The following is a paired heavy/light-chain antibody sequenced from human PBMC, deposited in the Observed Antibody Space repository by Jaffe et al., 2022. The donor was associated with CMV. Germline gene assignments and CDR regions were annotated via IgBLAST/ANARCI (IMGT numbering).Light chain of an antibody. V-gene: IGKV4-1*01. CDR2: WTS. CDR3: QQYYSTPQT. J-gene: IGKJ1*01. CDR1: QSVLSSSDNQNY. Sequence: DIVMTQSPDSLAVSLGERATINCKSSQSVLSSSDNQNYLAWYQQKPGQPPKLLIYWTSTRESGVPDRFSGSGSGTDFTLTISSLQAADVAVYYCQQYYSTPQTFGQGTKVEIK.
Heavy chain of an antibody. CDR1: GGTFNNYA. J-gene: IGHJ3*02. Sequence: QVQLVQSGAEVKKPGSSVKVSCKASGGTFNNYAINWVRQAPGQGLEWMGRIIPILGITNYAQTFQGRVTITADKSTSTAYMELSSLNSDDTAVYYCARDFGVDMATLDAFDIWGQGTKVTVSS. D-gene: IGHD5-12*01. CDR2: IIPILGIT. CDR3: ARDFGVDMATLDAFDI. V-gene: IGHV1-69*09.